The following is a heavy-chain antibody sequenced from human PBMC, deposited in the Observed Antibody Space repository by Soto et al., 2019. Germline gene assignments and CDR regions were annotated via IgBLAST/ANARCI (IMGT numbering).Heavy chain of an antibody. CDR3: ASGSHVPHY. D-gene: IGHD6-6*01. CDR1: GGSISSGGYS. Sequence: QLQLQESGSGLVKPSQTLSLTCAVSGGSISSGGYSWSWIRQPPGKGLEWIGYISHSGSTYYNPSPQSRVTISVDRSKNQFSLKLSSVTAADTAVYFCASGSHVPHYWGQGTLVTVSS. V-gene: IGHV4-30-2*01. J-gene: IGHJ4*02. CDR2: ISHSGST.